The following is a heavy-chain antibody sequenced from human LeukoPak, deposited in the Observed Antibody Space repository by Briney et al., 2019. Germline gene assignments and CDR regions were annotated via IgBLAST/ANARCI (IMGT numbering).Heavy chain of an antibody. Sequence: WGSVRLSCAASGFIFHDYVMSWVGQAPGKELEWVAGINWSGGSTGYADSVKGRFTISRDNAKNSLYLQMNSLRAEDTALYYCATSRIAVAGRDYWGQGTLVTVSS. CDR2: INWSGGST. CDR3: ATSRIAVAGRDY. D-gene: IGHD6-19*01. J-gene: IGHJ4*02. CDR1: GFIFHDYV. V-gene: IGHV3-20*04.